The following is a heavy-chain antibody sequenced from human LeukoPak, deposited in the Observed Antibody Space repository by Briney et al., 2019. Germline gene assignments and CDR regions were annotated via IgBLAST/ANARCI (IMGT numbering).Heavy chain of an antibody. V-gene: IGHV3-74*01. CDR3: ARDQYSSTWYRGAFDV. D-gene: IGHD6-13*01. CDR1: GFTFTTSW. Sequence: EGSLRLSCAASGFTFTTSWMHWFRQAPGKGLVWVSRIESDGTSTTYADSVKGRFTISRDSAKNTLYLQMNSLRAEDTAVYYCARDQYSSTWYRGAFDVWGQGTMVSVSS. J-gene: IGHJ3*01. CDR2: IESDGTST.